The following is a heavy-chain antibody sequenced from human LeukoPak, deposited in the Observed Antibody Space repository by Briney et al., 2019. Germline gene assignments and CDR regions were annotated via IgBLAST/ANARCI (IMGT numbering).Heavy chain of an antibody. Sequence: ASETLSLTCTVSGGSISSSSYYWGWIRQPPGKGLEWIGSIYYSGSTYYNPSLKSRVTISVDTSRNQVSLKLTFLTAADTAVYYCAKSDGYGLIDYWGQGTLVTVSS. J-gene: IGHJ4*01. V-gene: IGHV4-39*01. CDR1: GGSISSSSYY. CDR3: AKSDGYGLIDY. CDR2: IYYSGST. D-gene: IGHD2-21*02.